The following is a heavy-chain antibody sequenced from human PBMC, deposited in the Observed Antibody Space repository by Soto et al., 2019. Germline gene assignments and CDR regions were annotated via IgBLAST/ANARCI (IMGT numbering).Heavy chain of an antibody. CDR3: ANLGHYDSSGYYLVSDY. CDR2: ISGSGGST. Sequence: GGSLRLSCAASGFTFSSYAMSWVRQAPGKGLEWVSAISGSGGSTYYADSVKGRFTISRDNSKNTLYLQMNSLRAEDTAVYYCANLGHYDSSGYYLVSDYWGQGTLVTVSS. J-gene: IGHJ4*02. V-gene: IGHV3-23*01. CDR1: GFTFSSYA. D-gene: IGHD3-22*01.